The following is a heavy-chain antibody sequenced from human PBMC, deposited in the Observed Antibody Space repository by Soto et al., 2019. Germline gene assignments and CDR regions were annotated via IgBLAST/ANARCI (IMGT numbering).Heavy chain of an antibody. CDR2: LNYSGST. J-gene: IGHJ4*02. V-gene: IGHV4-34*01. CDR1: GESFSSYY. Sequence: QLQQWGAGLLKPSETLSLTCADYGESFSSYYWSWIRQPPGKGLEWIGKLNYSGSTNYNPSLKSRVFISVDTSKKQFFLRLNSVSAADTAVYYCARGPGISAARLKYWGPGTLVTVSS. CDR3: ARGPGISAARLKY. D-gene: IGHD3-16*01.